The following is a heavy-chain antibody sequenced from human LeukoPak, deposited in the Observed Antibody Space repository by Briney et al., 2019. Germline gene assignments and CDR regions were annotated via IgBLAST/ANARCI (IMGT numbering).Heavy chain of an antibody. D-gene: IGHD4-17*01. V-gene: IGHV3-48*03. Sequence: PGGSLRLLCAASGLTLSSYEMNGVRQAPGKGLEWVSYISSSGSTRYYADYVKGRFTISRDNAKNSLYLQMNSLRAEDTAVYYCARSNGDHGDAPGVLVDYWGQGTLVTVSS. CDR3: ARSNGDHGDAPGVLVDY. J-gene: IGHJ4*02. CDR1: GLTLSSYE. CDR2: ISSSGSTR.